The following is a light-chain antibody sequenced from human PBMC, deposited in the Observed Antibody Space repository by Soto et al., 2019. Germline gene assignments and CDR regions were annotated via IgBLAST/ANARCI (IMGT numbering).Light chain of an antibody. J-gene: IGLJ2*01. V-gene: IGLV2-14*03. CDR2: DVS. CDR3: SSYTGSTTLVI. CDR1: SSDVGGYNY. Sequence: QSALTQPASVSGSPGQSITISCTGTSSDVGGYNYVSWYQQHPGKAPKLMIYDVSNRPSGVSNRFSGSRSGNTASLTISGPQAEDEAHYYCSSYTGSTTLVIFGGGTKLTVL.